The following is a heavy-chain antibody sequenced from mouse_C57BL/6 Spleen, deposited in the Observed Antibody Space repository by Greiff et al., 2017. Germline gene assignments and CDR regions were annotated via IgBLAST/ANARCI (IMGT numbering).Heavy chain of an antibody. D-gene: IGHD1-1*01. CDR3: ARHYGSSIYAMDY. CDR2: IDPAHGNT. V-gene: IGHV14-3*01. Sequence: EVQLQQSVAELVRPGASVKLSCTASGFNIKNTYMHWVKQRPEPGLEWIGRIDPAHGNTTYAPKFPGKATITADPSSNTAYLPLCSLTSADTAIYYCARHYGSSIYAMDYWGQGTSVTVSS. J-gene: IGHJ4*01. CDR1: GFNIKNTY.